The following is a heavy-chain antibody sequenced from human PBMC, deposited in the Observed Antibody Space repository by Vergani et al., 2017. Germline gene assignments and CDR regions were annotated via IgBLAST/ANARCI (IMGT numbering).Heavy chain of an antibody. CDR3: ARHTTYTDS. CDR2: IYPADSDT. V-gene: IGHV5-51*01. D-gene: IGHD1-1*01. J-gene: IGHJ4*02. Sequence: EVELVQSGPEVRKPGESLKISCKGSEYSFGNYWIGWVRQMPGKGLEWMGIIYPADSDTRYSPSFQGQVTISADKSISIAFLQWDSLKASDTALYYCARHTTYTDSWGQGTLVTVSS. CDR1: EYSFGNYW.